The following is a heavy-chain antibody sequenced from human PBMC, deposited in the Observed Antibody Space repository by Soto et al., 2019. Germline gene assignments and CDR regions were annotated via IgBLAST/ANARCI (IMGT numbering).Heavy chain of an antibody. CDR3: ARADGYSSSWGYNWFDP. CDR1: GYTFTGYY. CDR2: INPNSGGT. V-gene: IGHV1-2*02. J-gene: IGHJ5*02. Sequence: QVPLVQSGAEVKKPGASVKVSCKASGYTFTGYYMHWVRQAPGQGLEWMGWINPNSGGTNYAQKFQCRVTMTRDTSISTAYRELSRLRSDDTAVYYCARADGYSSSWGYNWFDPWGQGTLVTVSS. D-gene: IGHD6-13*01.